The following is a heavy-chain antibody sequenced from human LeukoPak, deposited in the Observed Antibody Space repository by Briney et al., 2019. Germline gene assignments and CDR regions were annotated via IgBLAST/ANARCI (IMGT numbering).Heavy chain of an antibody. V-gene: IGHV1-46*01. CDR1: GYTFISYY. CDR2: INPSGGST. Sequence: ASVKVSCKASGYTFISYYMHWVRQAPGQGLEWMGIINPSGGSTNYAQKVQGRVTMTRDTSTSTVYMELSSLRSEDTAVYYCAREDGYYYDSSGYYYNYWGQGTLVTVSS. D-gene: IGHD3-22*01. CDR3: AREDGYYYDSSGYYYNY. J-gene: IGHJ4*02.